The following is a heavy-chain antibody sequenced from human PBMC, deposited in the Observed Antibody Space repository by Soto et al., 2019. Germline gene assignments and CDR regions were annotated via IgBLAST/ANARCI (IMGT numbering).Heavy chain of an antibody. CDR2: INQDGSGE. J-gene: IGHJ5*02. CDR1: GLTLSGYW. Sequence: EVRLVASGGDLVQPGGSLRLSCAASGLTLSGYWMSWVRQAPGKGLEWVADINQDGSGEYYVDSVKGRFIMSRDNAKNSLYLFMHSLRAEDTAIYYCARVPSQESRYVWFDPWGQGTLVTVSS. CDR3: ARVPSQESRYVWFDP. D-gene: IGHD3-16*01. V-gene: IGHV3-7*03.